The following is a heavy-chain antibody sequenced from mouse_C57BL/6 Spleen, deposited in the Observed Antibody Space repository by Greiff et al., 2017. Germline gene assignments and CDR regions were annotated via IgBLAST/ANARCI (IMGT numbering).Heavy chain of an antibody. Sequence: VQLKQSGPELVKPGASVKMSCKASGYTFTDYNMHWVKQSHGKSLEWIGYINPNNGGTSYNQKFKGKATLTVNKSSSTAYMELRSLTSEDSAVYYCARNYYGSKGYFDYWGQGTTLTVSS. CDR1: GYTFTDYN. CDR2: INPNNGGT. D-gene: IGHD1-1*01. J-gene: IGHJ2*01. V-gene: IGHV1-22*01. CDR3: ARNYYGSKGYFDY.